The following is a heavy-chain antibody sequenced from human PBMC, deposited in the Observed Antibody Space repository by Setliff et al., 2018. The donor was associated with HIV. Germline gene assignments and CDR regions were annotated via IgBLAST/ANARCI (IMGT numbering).Heavy chain of an antibody. CDR3: ARETQTGTGSYLN. V-gene: IGHV1-69*13. D-gene: IGHD3-10*01. Sequence: GASVKVSCKASGGTFSSYAINWVRQAPGQGLEWMGGIITIFGKGNYAQKFQGRVTITADESTSTGYMELSSLRSEDTAVYYCARETQTGTGSYLNWGQGTLVTVSS. J-gene: IGHJ4*02. CDR2: IITIFGKG. CDR1: GGTFSSYA.